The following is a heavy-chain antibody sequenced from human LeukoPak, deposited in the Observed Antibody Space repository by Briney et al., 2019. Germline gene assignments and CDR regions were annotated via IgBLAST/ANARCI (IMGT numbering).Heavy chain of an antibody. CDR2: IYYSGST. J-gene: IGHJ4*02. Sequence: SETLSLTCTVSGGSISSYYWSWIRQPPGKGLEWIGYIYYSGSTNYNPSLKSRVTMSVDTSKNQFSLNLSSVTAADTAVYYCARVNWNDVYFDYWGQGTLVIVSS. CDR3: ARVNWNDVYFDY. V-gene: IGHV4-59*12. D-gene: IGHD1-1*01. CDR1: GGSISSYY.